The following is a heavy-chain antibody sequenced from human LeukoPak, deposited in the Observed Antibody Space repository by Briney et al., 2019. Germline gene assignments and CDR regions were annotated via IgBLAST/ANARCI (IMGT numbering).Heavy chain of an antibody. CDR1: GGSISSYY. D-gene: IGHD3-22*01. V-gene: IGHV4-4*07. CDR2: VYTSGST. CDR3: ARDYYDSSGYWYWFDP. Sequence: MPSETLSLTCTVSGGSISSYYWSWIRQPAGKGLEWIGRVYTSGSTNYNPSLKSRVTISVDTSKNQFSLKLSSVTAADTAVYYCARDYYDSSGYWYWFDPWGQGTLVTVSS. J-gene: IGHJ5*02.